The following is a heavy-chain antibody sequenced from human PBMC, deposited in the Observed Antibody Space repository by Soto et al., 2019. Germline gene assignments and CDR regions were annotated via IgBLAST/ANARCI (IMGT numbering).Heavy chain of an antibody. J-gene: IGHJ4*02. CDR1: GFTFDDYA. CDR2: ISWNSGSI. Sequence: GGSLRLSCAASGFTFDDYAMHWVRQAPGKGLEWVSGISWNSGSIGYADSVKGRFTISRDNAKNSLYLQVNSLRIEDTAVYYCARRLTTTVTAMGYWGQGTPVTVSS. CDR3: ARRLTTTVTAMGY. V-gene: IGHV3-9*01. D-gene: IGHD2-21*02.